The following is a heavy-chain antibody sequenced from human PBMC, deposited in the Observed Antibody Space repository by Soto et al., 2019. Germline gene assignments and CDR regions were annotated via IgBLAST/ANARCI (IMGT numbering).Heavy chain of an antibody. CDR3: NTEDDYGDPRFDY. CDR2: IKSKTDGGTT. Sequence: EVQLVESGGGLVKPGGSLRLSCAASGFTFSNAWMSWVRQAPGKGLEWVGRIKSKTDGGTTDYAAPVKGRFTISRDDSKNTLYLQMNSLKTEDTAVYYCNTEDDYGDPRFDYWGQGTLVTVSS. J-gene: IGHJ4*02. CDR1: GFTFSNAW. V-gene: IGHV3-15*01. D-gene: IGHD4-17*01.